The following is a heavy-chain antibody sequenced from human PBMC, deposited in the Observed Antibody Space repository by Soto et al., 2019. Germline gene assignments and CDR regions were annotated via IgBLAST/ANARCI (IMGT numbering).Heavy chain of an antibody. CDR1: GYSLSSYG. CDR3: ARGGYYDSSGARNYHYYGMDV. J-gene: IGHJ6*02. D-gene: IGHD3-22*01. V-gene: IGHV1-18*01. Sequence: ASVKVSCKASGYSLSSYGGTWVRQAPGQGLEWLGWISPYNDDTKYAQRLQGRVTMTTDTSTRTAYMDIRGLRSDDTAIYYCARGGYYDSSGARNYHYYGMDVWGQGTTVTVSS. CDR2: ISPYNDDT.